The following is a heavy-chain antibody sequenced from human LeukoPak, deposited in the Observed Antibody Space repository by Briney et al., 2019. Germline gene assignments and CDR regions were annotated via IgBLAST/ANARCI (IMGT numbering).Heavy chain of an antibody. J-gene: IGHJ4*02. Sequence: PSETLSLTCTLSGGSISGYHWTWIRQPPGKGLEWIGYIYYSGSTIYNPSLKSRVTISVDTSKNQFSLKLSSVTAADTAVYYCARHGEAAAGTGYFDYWGQGTLVTVSS. CDR2: IYYSGST. CDR3: ARHGEAAAGTGYFDY. CDR1: GGSISGYH. D-gene: IGHD6-13*01. V-gene: IGHV4-59*08.